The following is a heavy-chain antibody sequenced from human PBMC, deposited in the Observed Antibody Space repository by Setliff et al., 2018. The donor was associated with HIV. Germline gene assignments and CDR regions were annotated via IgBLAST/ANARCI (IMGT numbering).Heavy chain of an antibody. CDR1: GGSVSSSSYF. V-gene: IGHV4-39*02. Sequence: PSETLSLTCTVSGGSVSSSSYFWGWIRQPPGTGLAWIGNIYYRGTTFYNPSLKSRVSISVDTSTDHFSLKLSSVTAADTAVYYCARTPGTHYYDRSANFHYFDYWGQGALVTVSS. CDR3: ARTPGTHYYDRSANFHYFDY. CDR2: IYYRGTT. J-gene: IGHJ4*02. D-gene: IGHD3-22*01.